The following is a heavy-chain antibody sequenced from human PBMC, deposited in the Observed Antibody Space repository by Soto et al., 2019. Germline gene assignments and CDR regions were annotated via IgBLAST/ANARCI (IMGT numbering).Heavy chain of an antibody. J-gene: IGHJ4*02. Sequence: QVQLMQSGAEVKKPGASVKVSCKASGDTFTDYYIHWVRQAPGQGLEWMGTVNPSGGHTTYAQHFLCRGTMTRDTSTSTLCMELTSLTSDDTAIYYCARGGHVVVVTAALDYWGQGTLVTVSS. CDR2: VNPSGGHT. V-gene: IGHV1-46*01. CDR3: ARGGHVVVVTAALDY. CDR1: GDTFTDYY. D-gene: IGHD2-21*02.